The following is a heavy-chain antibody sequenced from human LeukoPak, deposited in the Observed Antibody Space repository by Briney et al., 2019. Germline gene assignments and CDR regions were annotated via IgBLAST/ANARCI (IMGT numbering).Heavy chain of an antibody. CDR1: GVSISNYF. Sequence: MTSETLSLTCTVSGVSISNYFWSWVRQPAGKGLEWIGRIYTSGSTNYNPSLKSRVTMSVDTSKNQFSLKLSSVTAADTAVYYCARSQVGAKVFDYWGQGTLVTVSS. CDR3: ARSQVGAKVFDY. V-gene: IGHV4-4*07. D-gene: IGHD1-26*01. J-gene: IGHJ4*02. CDR2: IYTSGST.